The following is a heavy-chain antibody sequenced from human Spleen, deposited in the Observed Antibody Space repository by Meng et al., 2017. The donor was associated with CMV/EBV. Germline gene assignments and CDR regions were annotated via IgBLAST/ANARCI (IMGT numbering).Heavy chain of an antibody. Sequence: GESLKISCEVSGFTFSNAWMSWVRQAPGKGLEWVGRIKSKTDGGTTDYAAPVKGRFTISRDNSKNTLYLQMNSLRAEDTAVYYCAKRPNYGAFDYWGQGALVTVSS. D-gene: IGHD4/OR15-4a*01. CDR3: AKRPNYGAFDY. V-gene: IGHV3-15*01. J-gene: IGHJ4*02. CDR2: IKSKTDGGTT. CDR1: GFTFSNAW.